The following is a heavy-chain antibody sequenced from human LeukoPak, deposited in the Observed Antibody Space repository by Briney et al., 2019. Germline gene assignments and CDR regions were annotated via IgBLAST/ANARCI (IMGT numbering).Heavy chain of an antibody. D-gene: IGHD5-12*01. CDR2: IYTSGST. CDR1: GGSISSYY. V-gene: IGHV4-4*07. CDR3: ARDRGIYSGYDLMDV. J-gene: IGHJ6*04. Sequence: SETLSLTCTVSGGSISSYYWSWIRQPAGKGLEWIGRIYTSGSTNYDPSLKSRVTMSVDTSKNQFSLKLSSVTAADTAVYYCARDRGIYSGYDLMDVWGKGTTVTVSS.